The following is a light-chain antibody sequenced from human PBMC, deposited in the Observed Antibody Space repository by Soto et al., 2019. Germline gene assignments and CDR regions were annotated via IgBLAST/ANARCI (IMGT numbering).Light chain of an antibody. CDR2: GAA. Sequence: EIVLTQSPGTLSLSPGARATLSCRASQSVDSSYLAGYQQKPGQAPRLLIYGAASRATGISDRFIGSGSGRDFCGTISRLDPEGPAVYYWQHYGRPPQTCGQGTKVE. CDR1: QSVDSSY. CDR3: QHYGRPPQT. V-gene: IGKV3-20*01. J-gene: IGKJ1*01.